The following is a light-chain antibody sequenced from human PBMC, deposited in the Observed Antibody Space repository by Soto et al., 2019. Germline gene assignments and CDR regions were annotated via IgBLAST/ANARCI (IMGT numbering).Light chain of an antibody. V-gene: IGKV3-11*01. J-gene: IGKJ5*01. CDR3: QQRSNWPIT. Sequence: EIVMTQSPATLSVSPGERATLSCRASQSIRNNLAWYQQRPGKRPTLRIYGASTRAPGVPARFSGSGSGTDFTLTISGLEPEDFAVYYCQQRSNWPITFGQGTRLEIK. CDR2: GAS. CDR1: QSIRNN.